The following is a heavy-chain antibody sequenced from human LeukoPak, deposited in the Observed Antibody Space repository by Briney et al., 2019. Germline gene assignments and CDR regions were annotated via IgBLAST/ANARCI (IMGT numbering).Heavy chain of an antibody. CDR1: GFTFSSYG. V-gene: IGHV3-30*18. CDR3: AKAPTAVAGGEYFQH. D-gene: IGHD6-19*01. Sequence: GRSLRLSCAASGFTFSSYGMHWVRQAPGKGLDGVAVISYDGSNKYYADSVKGRFTISRDNSKNTLYLQMSSLRAEDTAVYYCAKAPTAVAGGEYFQHWGQGTLVSVSS. CDR2: ISYDGSNK. J-gene: IGHJ1*01.